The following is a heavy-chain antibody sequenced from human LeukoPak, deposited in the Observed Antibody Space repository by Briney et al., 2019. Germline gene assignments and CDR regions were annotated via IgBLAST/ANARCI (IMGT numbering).Heavy chain of an antibody. CDR3: VRGGSSGLGNWFDL. J-gene: IGHJ5*02. Sequence: RAGGSLRLSCAASGFAFDVYGMTWVRQGPGKGLEWVSDINWNGVSTSYADSVRGRFTISRDNAQTSLYLQMNSLRDEDTAFYYCVRGGSSGLGNWFDLWGQGTLVTVSS. CDR2: INWNGVST. CDR1: GFAFDVYG. D-gene: IGHD3-22*01. V-gene: IGHV3-20*04.